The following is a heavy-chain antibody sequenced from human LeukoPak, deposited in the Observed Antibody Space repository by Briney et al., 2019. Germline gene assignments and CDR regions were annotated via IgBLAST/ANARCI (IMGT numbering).Heavy chain of an antibody. CDR2: IYYRGST. CDR3: AREFDSSGYYLYAIDY. CDR1: GGSISSSSYY. V-gene: IGHV4-39*07. J-gene: IGHJ4*02. D-gene: IGHD3-22*01. Sequence: PSETLSLTCTVSGGSISSSSYYWGWIRQPPGTGLDWIGSIYYRGSTYYNPSLKSRVTISVDTSKNQFSLKLSSVTAANTAVYYCAREFDSSGYYLYAIDYWGQGTLVTVSS.